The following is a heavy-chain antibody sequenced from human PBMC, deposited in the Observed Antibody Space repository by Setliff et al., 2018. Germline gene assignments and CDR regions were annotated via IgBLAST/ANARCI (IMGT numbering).Heavy chain of an antibody. V-gene: IGHV4-59*12. J-gene: IGHJ4*02. CDR1: GGSIRSYY. CDR2: IYQSGTT. Sequence: SETLSLTCTVSGGSIRSYYWNWVRQPPGKGLEWIGDIYQSGTTNYNPSLKSRVTISADTSKNQFSLKLKSVTAADTAVYYCARAPGRNIRGDYWGQGALVTVSS. D-gene: IGHD3-10*01. CDR3: ARAPGRNIRGDY.